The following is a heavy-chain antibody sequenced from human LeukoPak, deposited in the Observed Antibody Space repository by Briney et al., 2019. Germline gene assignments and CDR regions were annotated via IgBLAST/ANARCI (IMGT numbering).Heavy chain of an antibody. Sequence: AASVKVSCKASGFTFTDYFIHWVRQAPGQGLEWMGIINPSGGSTSYAQKFQGRVTMTRDTSTTTVYMELSSLRSEDTAVYYCARPTTVGNAFHIWGQGTMVTVSS. J-gene: IGHJ3*02. D-gene: IGHD4-23*01. CDR2: INPSGGST. V-gene: IGHV1-46*01. CDR1: GFTFTDYF. CDR3: ARPTTVGNAFHI.